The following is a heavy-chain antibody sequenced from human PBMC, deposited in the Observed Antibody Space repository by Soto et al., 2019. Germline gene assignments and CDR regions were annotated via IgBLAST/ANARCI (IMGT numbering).Heavy chain of an antibody. CDR3: DSYYDSSGYQALDY. V-gene: IGHV4-30-4*01. CDR1: GGSINSGDYY. D-gene: IGHD3-22*01. Sequence: SETLSLTCIASGGSINSGDYYWSWIRQSPGKGLEWIGYIDYSGSTYYNPSLKSPISMSLDTSKNQFSLKMHSVTAADTAVYYCDSYYDSSGYQALDYWGRGILVTVSS. J-gene: IGHJ4*02. CDR2: IDYSGST.